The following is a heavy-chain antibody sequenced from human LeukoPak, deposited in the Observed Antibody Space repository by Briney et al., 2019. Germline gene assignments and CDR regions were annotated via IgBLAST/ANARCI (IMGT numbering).Heavy chain of an antibody. V-gene: IGHV3-66*01. Sequence: QPGGSLRLSCAASGFTVSSNYMSWVRQAPGKGLEWVSVIYSGGSTYYADSVKGRFTISRDNSKNTLYLQMNSLRAEDTAVYYCARDGYDILTGNRHTDYWGQGTLVTVSS. J-gene: IGHJ4*02. CDR2: IYSGGST. CDR3: ARDGYDILTGNRHTDY. D-gene: IGHD3-9*01. CDR1: GFTVSSNY.